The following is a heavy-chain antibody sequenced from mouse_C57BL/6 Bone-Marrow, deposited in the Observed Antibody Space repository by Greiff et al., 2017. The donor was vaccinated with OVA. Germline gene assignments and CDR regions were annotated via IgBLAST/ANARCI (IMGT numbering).Heavy chain of an antibody. CDR1: GFTFSDYY. D-gene: IGHD1-1*01. Sequence: EVQLVESEGGLVQPGRSMKLSCTASGFTFSDYYMAWVRQVPEKGLEWVANINYDGSSTYYLDSLKSRFIISRDNAKNILYLQMSSLKSEDTATYYCARFYDGGAMDYWGQGTSVTVSS. V-gene: IGHV5-16*01. CDR3: ARFYDGGAMDY. CDR2: INYDGSST. J-gene: IGHJ4*01.